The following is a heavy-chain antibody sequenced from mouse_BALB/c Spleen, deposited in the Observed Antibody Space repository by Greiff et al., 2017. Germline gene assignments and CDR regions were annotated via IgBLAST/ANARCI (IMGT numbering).Heavy chain of an antibody. D-gene: IGHD2-1*01. CDR1: GFSLTSYG. CDR3: ARTKDGNYGAMDY. V-gene: IGHV2-2*02. J-gene: IGHJ4*01. CDR2: IWSGGST. Sequence: QVQLKESGPGLVQPSQSLSITCTVSGFSLTSYGVHWVRQSPGKGLEWLGVIWSGGSTDYNAAFISRLSISKDNSKSQVFFKMNSRQANDTAIYYCARTKDGNYGAMDYWGQGTSVTVSS.